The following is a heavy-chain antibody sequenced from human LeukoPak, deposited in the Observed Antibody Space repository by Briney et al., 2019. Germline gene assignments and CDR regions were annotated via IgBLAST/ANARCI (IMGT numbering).Heavy chain of an antibody. V-gene: IGHV3-23*01. CDR1: GFTVSTYG. J-gene: IGHJ4*02. CDR2: VSVSGGST. D-gene: IGHD6-6*01. CDR3: AKESREVFDY. Sequence: GGTLRLSCAASGFTVSTYGMSWVRQAPGKGLEWVSDVSVSGGSTYYADSVKGRFTISRDNSKNTLYLQMNSLRAEDTAVYYCAKESREVFDYWGQGTLVTVSS.